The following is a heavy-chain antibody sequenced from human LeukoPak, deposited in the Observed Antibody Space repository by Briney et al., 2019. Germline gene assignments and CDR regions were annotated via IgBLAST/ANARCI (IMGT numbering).Heavy chain of an antibody. Sequence: GGSLRLSCTTSGFTFGDYAMSWVRQAPGKGLEWVSFIRRKAHGGTTEYAASVKGRFSSSRDDSKSIAYLQVNSLKTEDTAVYICTRVTYYYDNSGYFHFDSWGQGSLVTVSS. CDR3: TRVTYYYDNSGYFHFDS. V-gene: IGHV3-49*04. D-gene: IGHD3-22*01. CDR2: IRRKAHGGTT. CDR1: GFTFGDYA. J-gene: IGHJ4*02.